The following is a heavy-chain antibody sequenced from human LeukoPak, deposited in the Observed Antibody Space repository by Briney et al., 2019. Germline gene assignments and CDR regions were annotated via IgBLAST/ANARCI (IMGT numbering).Heavy chain of an antibody. CDR1: GGSITSYF. CDR3: ARDISARRGNWFDP. Sequence: SETLSLTCSVSGGSITSYFVSWLRQSPGKGLDWIGYISNNGTTNYNPSLKSRVTISVDTSKRQFSLRLSSVSAADTAIYYCARDISARRGNWFDPWGQGILV. CDR2: ISNNGTT. V-gene: IGHV4-59*01. J-gene: IGHJ5*02. D-gene: IGHD3-9*01.